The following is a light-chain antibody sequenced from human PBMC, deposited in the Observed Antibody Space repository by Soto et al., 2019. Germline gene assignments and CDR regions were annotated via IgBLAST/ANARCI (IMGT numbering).Light chain of an antibody. CDR2: DAS. Sequence: EIVLTQSPATLSLSPGERATLSCRASQSVSSYLAWYQQKPGQAPRLLIYDASKRATGIPARFSGSGSGTDFPLTISGLEPEDCAIYYCQQRSNWLSFGGGTKVEIK. CDR3: QQRSNWLS. J-gene: IGKJ4*01. V-gene: IGKV3-11*01. CDR1: QSVSSY.